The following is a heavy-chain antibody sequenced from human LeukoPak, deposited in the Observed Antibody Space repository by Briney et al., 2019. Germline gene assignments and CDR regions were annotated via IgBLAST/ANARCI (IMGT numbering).Heavy chain of an antibody. V-gene: IGHV3-7*03. J-gene: IGHJ4*02. Sequence: AGGSLRLSCAASGFIVSGDFMSWVRQAPGRGLEWVANIKQDGSEKYYVVSVKGRFTISRDNGKNSLYLQMNSLRAEDTAVYYCARLGIAVAGTGFYWGQGTLVTVSS. CDR3: ARLGIAVAGTGFY. CDR1: GFIVSGDF. D-gene: IGHD6-19*01. CDR2: IKQDGSEK.